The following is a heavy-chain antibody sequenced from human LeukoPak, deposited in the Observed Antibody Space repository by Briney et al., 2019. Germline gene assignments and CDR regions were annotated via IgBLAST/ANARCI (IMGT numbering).Heavy chain of an antibody. CDR3: ARDLYDSSGYYYDY. J-gene: IGHJ4*02. CDR1: GGTFSSYT. CDR2: IIPILGIA. V-gene: IGHV1-69*04. Sequence: GSSVKVSCKASGGTFSSYTISWVRQAPGQGLEWMGTIIPILGIANYAQKFQGRVTITADKSTSTAYMELSSLRSEDTAVYYCARDLYDSSGYYYDYWGQGTLVTVSS. D-gene: IGHD3-22*01.